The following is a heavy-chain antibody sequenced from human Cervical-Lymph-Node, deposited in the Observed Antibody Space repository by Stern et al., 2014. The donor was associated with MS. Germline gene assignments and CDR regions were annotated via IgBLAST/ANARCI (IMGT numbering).Heavy chain of an antibody. D-gene: IGHD4-17*01. CDR2: MNPKTGNT. J-gene: IGHJ5*02. CDR3: ARSRYGDYDP. CDR1: GYTFSTYD. V-gene: IGHV1-8*01. Sequence: MQLVESGGEVRKPGASVKVSCKTSGYTFSTYDINWVRQAAGQGLEWMGWMNPKTGNTGYAQKFRGRVTMTRDSSTTTAYMELTSLTSGDTAVYYCARSRYGDYDPWGQGTLVTVSS.